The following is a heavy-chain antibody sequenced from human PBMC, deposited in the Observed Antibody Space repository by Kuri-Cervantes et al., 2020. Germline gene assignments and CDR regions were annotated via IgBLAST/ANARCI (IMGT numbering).Heavy chain of an antibody. CDR3: ARDRGSSGWYEMDY. CDR1: GFTFSNYS. Sequence: GESLKISCAATGFTFSNYSMNWVRQAPGKGLEWVSYISSRSSTIYYADSVKGRFTISRDNAKNSLYLQMNSLTVEDTAVYYCARDRGSSGWYEMDYWGQGTLVTVSS. CDR2: ISSRSSTI. J-gene: IGHJ4*01. V-gene: IGHV3-48*01. D-gene: IGHD6-19*01.